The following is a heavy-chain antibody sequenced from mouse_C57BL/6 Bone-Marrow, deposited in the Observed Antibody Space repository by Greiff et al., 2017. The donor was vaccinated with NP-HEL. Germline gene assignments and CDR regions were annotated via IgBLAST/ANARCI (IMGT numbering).Heavy chain of an antibody. D-gene: IGHD4-1*01. J-gene: IGHJ3*01. CDR1: GFNIKNTY. Sequence: EVKLVESVAELVRPGASVKLSCTASGFNIKNTYMHWVKQRPEQGLEWIGRIDPANGNTKYAPKFQGKATITADTSSNTAYLQLSSLTSEDTAIYYCATQGPNWEAWFAYWGQGTLVTVSA. V-gene: IGHV14-3*01. CDR3: ATQGPNWEAWFAY. CDR2: IDPANGNT.